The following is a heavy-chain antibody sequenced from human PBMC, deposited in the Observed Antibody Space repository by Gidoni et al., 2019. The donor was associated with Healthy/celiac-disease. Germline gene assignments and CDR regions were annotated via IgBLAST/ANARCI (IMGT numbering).Heavy chain of an antibody. CDR1: GYTFTSYY. Sequence: QVQLVQSGAEVKKPGASVKVSCKASGYTFTSYYMHWVRQAPGQGLEWMGIINPSGGSTSYTQKFQGRVTMTRDTSTSTVYMELSSLRSEDTAVYYCAREHDSSGYYPSYYFDYWGQGTLVTVSS. D-gene: IGHD3-22*01. CDR2: INPSGGST. V-gene: IGHV1-46*01. J-gene: IGHJ4*02. CDR3: AREHDSSGYYPSYYFDY.